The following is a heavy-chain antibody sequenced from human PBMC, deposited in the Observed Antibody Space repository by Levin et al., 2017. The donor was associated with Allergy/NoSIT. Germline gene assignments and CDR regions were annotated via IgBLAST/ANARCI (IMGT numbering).Heavy chain of an antibody. CDR1: GFTFSSYA. V-gene: IGHV3-30*04. CDR2: ISYHEINK. CDR3: ARGGTIFGGVDRGCFDY. Sequence: GESLKISCVASGFTFSSYAMHWVRQAPGKGLEWVTVISYHEINKYYADSVKGRFTISRDNSKNTLDLQMNSLRAEDTAVYYCARGGTIFGGVDRGCFDYWGQGTLVTVSS. J-gene: IGHJ4*02. D-gene: IGHD3-3*01.